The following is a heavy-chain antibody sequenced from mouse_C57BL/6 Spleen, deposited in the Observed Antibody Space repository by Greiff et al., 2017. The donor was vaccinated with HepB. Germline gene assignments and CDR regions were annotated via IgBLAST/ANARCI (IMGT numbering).Heavy chain of an antibody. Sequence: QVQLQQPGAELVKPGASVKMSCKASGYTFTSFWITWVKQRPGQGLEWIGDIYPGSGSTNYNEKFKSKATLTVDTSSSTAYMQLSSLTSEDSAVYYCARSLAYYSNSWVAYWGQGTLVTVSA. J-gene: IGHJ3*01. D-gene: IGHD2-5*01. CDR2: IYPGSGST. CDR3: ARSLAYYSNSWVAY. CDR1: GYTFTSFW. V-gene: IGHV1-55*01.